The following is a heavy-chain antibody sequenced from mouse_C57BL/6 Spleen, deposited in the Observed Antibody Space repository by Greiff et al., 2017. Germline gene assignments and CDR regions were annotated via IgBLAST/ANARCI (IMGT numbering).Heavy chain of an antibody. CDR3: ATHSNPFDY. J-gene: IGHJ2*01. CDR2: INPNNGGT. CDR1: GYTFTDYY. D-gene: IGHD2-5*01. Sequence: VQLQQSGPELVKPGASVKISCKASGYTFTDYYMNWVKQSHGKSLEWIGDINPNNGGTSYNQKFKGKATLTVDKSSSTAYMELRSLTSEDSAVYYCATHSNPFDYWGQGTTLTVSS. V-gene: IGHV1-26*01.